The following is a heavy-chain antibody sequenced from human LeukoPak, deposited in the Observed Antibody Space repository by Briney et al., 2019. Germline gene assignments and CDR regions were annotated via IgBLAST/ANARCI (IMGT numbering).Heavy chain of an antibody. J-gene: IGHJ4*02. CDR3: ARGLPGYSYGYCYFDY. Sequence: NPSQTLSLTCTVSGGSISSGGYYWSWIRQHPGKGLEWIGYIYYSGSTYYNPSLKSRVTISVDTSKNQFSLKLSSVTAADTAVYHCARGLPGYSYGYCYFDYWGQGTLVTVSS. V-gene: IGHV4-31*03. CDR2: IYYSGST. CDR1: GGSISSGGYY. D-gene: IGHD5-18*01.